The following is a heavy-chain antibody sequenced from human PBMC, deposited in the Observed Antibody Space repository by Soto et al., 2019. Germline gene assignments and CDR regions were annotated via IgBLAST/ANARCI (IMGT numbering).Heavy chain of an antibody. CDR3: ASSITQMFTD. V-gene: IGHV3-72*01. J-gene: IGHJ4*02. CDR2: ITNRATGDTT. Sequence: EVQLVESGGGLVQPGGSLRLSCTASGFSVSDHFMDWVRQTPGKGLEWLGQITNRATGDTTFYAASVKGRFTVSKDESRNSLYLQMNSLKTEDTAVYYCASSITQMFTDRGQGTLVAVAS. D-gene: IGHD3-10*02. CDR1: GFSVSDHF.